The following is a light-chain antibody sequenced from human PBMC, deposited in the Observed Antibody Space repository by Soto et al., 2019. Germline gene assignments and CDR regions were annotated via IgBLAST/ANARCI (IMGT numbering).Light chain of an antibody. CDR3: SSYTSSFYV. CDR2: EVS. CDR1: SSDVGGYNY. J-gene: IGLJ1*01. Sequence: QSVLTQPASVSGSPGQSITISCTGTSSDVGGYNYVSWYQQHPGKAPKLMIYEVSNRPSGVSNRFSGSKSGNTASLTISGLQAEDEADYYCSSYTSSFYVFGTGTKVT. V-gene: IGLV2-14*01.